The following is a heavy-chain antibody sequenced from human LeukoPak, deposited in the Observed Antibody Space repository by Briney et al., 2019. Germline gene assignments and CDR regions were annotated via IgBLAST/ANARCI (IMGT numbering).Heavy chain of an antibody. V-gene: IGHV1-2*02. CDR2: INPEKRDT. CDR1: GYTFTGYA. CDR3: AKKVRGPSHPLDF. Sequence: ASVKVSCKASGYTFTGYAIHWVRQAPGQGLEWMGWINPEKRDTGYAHKFQGRVIMTSDTSISTAYMELSSLRSDDTAVYYCAKKVRGPSHPLDFWGQGTLVAVSS. J-gene: IGHJ4*02. D-gene: IGHD5-12*01.